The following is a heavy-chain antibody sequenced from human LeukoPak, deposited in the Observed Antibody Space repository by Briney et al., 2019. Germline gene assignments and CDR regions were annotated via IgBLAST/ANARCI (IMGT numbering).Heavy chain of an antibody. CDR1: GFTFSSFK. CDR2: ISSSGSTI. Sequence: PGGSLRLSCAASGFTFSSFKMHWVRQAPGKGLEWVSYISSSGSTIFYADSVKGRFTISRDNAKNSLYLQMNSLRAEDTAVYYCARDTYDILTGYYKWAFDIWGQGTMVTVSS. J-gene: IGHJ3*02. CDR3: ARDTYDILTGYYKWAFDI. D-gene: IGHD3-9*01. V-gene: IGHV3-48*03.